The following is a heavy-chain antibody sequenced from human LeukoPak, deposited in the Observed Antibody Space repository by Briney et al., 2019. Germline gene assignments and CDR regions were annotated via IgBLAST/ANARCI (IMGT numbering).Heavy chain of an antibody. Sequence: SQTLSLTCTVSGGSISSGDYYWGWIRQPPGKGLEWIGYIYYSGSTYYNPSLKSRVTISVDTSKNQFSLKLSSVTAADTAVYYCARDPRAPYYDILTGYHAFDIWGQGTMVTVSS. J-gene: IGHJ3*02. CDR1: GGSISSGDYY. CDR2: IYYSGST. V-gene: IGHV4-30-4*01. CDR3: ARDPRAPYYDILTGYHAFDI. D-gene: IGHD3-9*01.